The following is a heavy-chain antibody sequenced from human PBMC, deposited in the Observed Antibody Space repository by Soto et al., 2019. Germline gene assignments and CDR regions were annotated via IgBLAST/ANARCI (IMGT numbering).Heavy chain of an antibody. V-gene: IGHV3-9*01. Sequence: GGSLRLSCAASGFTFDDYAMHLVRQAPGKGLEWVSGISWNSGSIGYADSVKGRFTISRDNAKNSLYLQMNSLRAEDTALYYCAKDLGLVSGPFDYWGQGTLVTVSS. D-gene: IGHD6-19*01. CDR1: GFTFDDYA. CDR2: ISWNSGSI. CDR3: AKDLGLVSGPFDY. J-gene: IGHJ4*02.